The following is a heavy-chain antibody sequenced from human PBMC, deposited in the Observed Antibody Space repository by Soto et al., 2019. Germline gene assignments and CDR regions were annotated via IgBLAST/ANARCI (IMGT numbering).Heavy chain of an antibody. CDR2: IYYSGST. V-gene: IGHV4-31*03. CDR3: AREIPVAATYFDY. J-gene: IGHJ4*02. D-gene: IGHD2-15*01. CDR1: GGSIDSGGYY. Sequence: SETLSLTCTFSGGSIDSGGYYWSWIRHHPGKGLEWIGCIYYSGSTYYNPSLKSRVSISVDTSKNQFSLKLSSVTAADTAVYYCAREIPVAATYFDYWGQGTLVTVSS.